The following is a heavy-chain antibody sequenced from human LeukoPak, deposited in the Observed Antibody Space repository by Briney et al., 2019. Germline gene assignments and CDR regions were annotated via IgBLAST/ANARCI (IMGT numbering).Heavy chain of an antibody. D-gene: IGHD6-13*01. J-gene: IGHJ4*02. CDR1: GFTVSSNY. V-gene: IGHV3-53*04. CDR2: IYSGGST. CDR3: ARGRGSSRYVNGYFDY. Sequence: PGGSLRLSCAASGFTVSSNYMSWVRQAPGKGLEWVSVIYSGGSTYYADSVKGRFTISRHNSKNTLYLQMNSLRAEDTAVYYCARGRGSSRYVNGYFDYWGQGTLVTVSS.